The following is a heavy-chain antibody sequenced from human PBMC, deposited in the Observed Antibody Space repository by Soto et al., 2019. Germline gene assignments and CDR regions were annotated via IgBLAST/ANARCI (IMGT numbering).Heavy chain of an antibody. Sequence: PWGSLEISCESSGFTLSSSVMHWVRQAPGKRLEWLSVISVDGRNDLHAGAVKGRFTISRDISKNMVYLQMNDLRPDDTAMYFCEKEGHTSGRCGCFNIWGKGTMVTVSS. V-gene: IGHV3-30*18. CDR2: ISVDGRND. CDR1: GFTLSSSV. CDR3: EKEGHTSGRCGCFNI. D-gene: IGHD1-26*01. J-gene: IGHJ3*02.